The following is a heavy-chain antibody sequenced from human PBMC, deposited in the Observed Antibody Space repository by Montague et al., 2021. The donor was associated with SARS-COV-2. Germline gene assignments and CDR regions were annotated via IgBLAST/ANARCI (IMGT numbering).Heavy chain of an antibody. Sequence: VKPTQTLTLTFTFSGFSLSISGTCVSWIRQPPGKALEWLARIDWDDDKYYSTSLKTRLTISKDTSKNQVVLTMTNMDPVDTATYYCARMTVTTALDYWGQGTLVTVSS. CDR1: GFSLSISGTC. J-gene: IGHJ4*02. CDR3: ARMTVTTALDY. V-gene: IGHV2-70*11. D-gene: IGHD4-17*01. CDR2: IDWDDDK.